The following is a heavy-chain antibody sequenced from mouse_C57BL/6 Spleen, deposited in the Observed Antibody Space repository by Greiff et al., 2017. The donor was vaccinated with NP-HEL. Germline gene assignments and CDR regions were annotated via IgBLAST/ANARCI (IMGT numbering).Heavy chain of an antibody. CDR2: ISSGGSYT. CDR3: ARRDYGSSAYYAMDY. Sequence: EVHLVESGGDLVKPGGSLKLSCAASGFTFSSYGMSWVRQTPDKRLEWVATISSGGSYTYYPDSVQGRFTISRDNAKNTLYLQMSSLKSEDTAMYYCARRDYGSSAYYAMDYWGQGTSVTVSS. CDR1: GFTFSSYG. J-gene: IGHJ4*01. V-gene: IGHV5-6*01. D-gene: IGHD1-1*01.